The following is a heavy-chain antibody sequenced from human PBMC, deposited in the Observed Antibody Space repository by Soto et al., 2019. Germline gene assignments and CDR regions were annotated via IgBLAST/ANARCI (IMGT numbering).Heavy chain of an antibody. CDR1: GFTFSYYW. V-gene: IGHV3-74*01. CDR3: ARGDRGAFDL. CDR2: IHSDGSST. Sequence: EVQLLESGGGLVQPGESLRLSCAASGFTFSYYWMHWVRQAPGMGLVWVSRIHSDGSSTTYADSVKGRFNISRDNARNTLYLQMNSLRAEDTAVYYCARGDRGAFDLWGQGTVVTVSS. D-gene: IGHD1-26*01. J-gene: IGHJ3*01.